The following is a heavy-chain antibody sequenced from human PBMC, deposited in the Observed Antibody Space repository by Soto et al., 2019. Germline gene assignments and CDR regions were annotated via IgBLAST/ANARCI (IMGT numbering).Heavy chain of an antibody. D-gene: IGHD1-26*01. CDR3: AREGVGATMADAFDI. CDR2: INPNSGGT. J-gene: IGHJ3*02. Sequence: ASVKVSFKASGYTFTGYYMHWLRQAPGQGLEWMGWINPNSGGTNYAQKFQGWVTMTRDTSISTAYMELSRLRSDDTAVYYCAREGVGATMADAFDIWGQGTMVTVSS. V-gene: IGHV1-2*04. CDR1: GYTFTGYY.